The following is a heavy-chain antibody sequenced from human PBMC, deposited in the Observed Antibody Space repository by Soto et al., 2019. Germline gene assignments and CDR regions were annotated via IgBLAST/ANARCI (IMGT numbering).Heavy chain of an antibody. D-gene: IGHD6-13*01. Sequence: QVQLQESGPGLVKPSQTLSLTCTVSGGSISSGGYYWSWIRPHPGKGLEWIGYIYYSGGTYYNPSLKSRVTISVDTSKNQFSLKLSSVTAADTAVYYCARAAHYSSPFRWFDPWGQGTLVTVSS. J-gene: IGHJ5*02. V-gene: IGHV4-31*03. CDR1: GGSISSGGYY. CDR2: IYYSGGT. CDR3: ARAAHYSSPFRWFDP.